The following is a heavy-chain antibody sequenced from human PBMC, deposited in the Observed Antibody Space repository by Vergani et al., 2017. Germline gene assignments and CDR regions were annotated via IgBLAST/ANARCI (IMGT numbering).Heavy chain of an antibody. CDR2: IRNKANDYTT. D-gene: IGHD1-1*01. V-gene: IGHV3-72*01. Sequence: EVQVVESGGGLVQPGGSLRLSCAASGFFFSDHYMDWVRQAPGKGLEWVGRIRNKANDYTTQYAASVKGRFTITRDDSKSYLYLKMKSLQTEDTALYYCVKVKGSNWNDHLYDIWGQGTLVTVSS. CDR3: VKVKGSNWNDHLYDI. CDR1: GFFFSDHY. J-gene: IGHJ3*02.